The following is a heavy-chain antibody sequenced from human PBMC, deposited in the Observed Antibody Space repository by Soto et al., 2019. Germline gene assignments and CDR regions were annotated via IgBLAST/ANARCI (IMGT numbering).Heavy chain of an antibody. CDR2: FYISGNT. CDR3: ARRTAADY. CDR1: GGSISSSTYY. V-gene: IGHV4-39*07. D-gene: IGHD6-13*01. Sequence: SETLSLTCTVSGGSISSSTYYWGWMRQPPGKGLEWIASFYISGNTYYNPSLKSRVTISVDTSKNQFSLKLSSVTAADTAVYYCARRTAADYWGQGTLVTVSS. J-gene: IGHJ4*02.